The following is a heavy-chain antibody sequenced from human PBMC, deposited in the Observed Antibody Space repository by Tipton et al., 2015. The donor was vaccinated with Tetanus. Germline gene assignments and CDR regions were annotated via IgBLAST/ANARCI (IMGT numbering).Heavy chain of an antibody. CDR1: GFTFDDYA. D-gene: IGHD2-2*01. CDR3: ARDDIVVVPAATNYYYYYGMDV. J-gene: IGHJ6*02. Sequence: SLRLSCAASGFTFDDYAMHWARQAPGKGLEWVSSISWNSGSIGYADSVKGRFTVSRDNAENSLYLQMNSLRAEDTALYYCARDDIVVVPAATNYYYYYGMDVWGQGTTVTVSS. V-gene: IGHV3-9*01. CDR2: ISWNSGSI.